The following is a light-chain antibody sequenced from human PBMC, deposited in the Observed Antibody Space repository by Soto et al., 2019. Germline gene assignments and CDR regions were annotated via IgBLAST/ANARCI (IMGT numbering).Light chain of an antibody. V-gene: IGLV2-11*01. J-gene: IGLJ2*01. CDR3: CAYAGDYTVS. Sequence: QSALTQPRSVSASPGQSVTISCTGTSRDVGGYKYVSWYQQHPGKVPKLMMFDVSERPSGVPDRFSGSKSGNTASLSISGLQAEDEADYYCCAYAGDYTVSFGGGTKLTVL. CDR2: DVS. CDR1: SRDVGGYKY.